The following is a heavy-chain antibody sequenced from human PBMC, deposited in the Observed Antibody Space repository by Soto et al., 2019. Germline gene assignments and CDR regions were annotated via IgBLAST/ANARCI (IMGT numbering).Heavy chain of an antibody. J-gene: IGHJ6*02. D-gene: IGHD2-15*01. Sequence: PGESLKISCKGSGYSFTSYWIGWVRQMPGKGLEWMGIIHPGDSDTRYSPSFQGQVTISADKSISTAYLQWSSLKASDTAMYYCARTDCSGGSCYTRYGMDVWGQGTTVTVSS. V-gene: IGHV5-51*01. CDR1: GYSFTSYW. CDR2: IHPGDSDT. CDR3: ARTDCSGGSCYTRYGMDV.